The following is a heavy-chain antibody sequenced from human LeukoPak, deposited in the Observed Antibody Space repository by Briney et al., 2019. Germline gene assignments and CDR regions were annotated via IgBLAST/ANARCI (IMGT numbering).Heavy chain of an antibody. J-gene: IGHJ4*02. CDR1: GFTFSSFG. D-gene: IGHD6-13*01. Sequence: GGSLRLSCAASGFTFSSFGMHWVRQAPGKGLEWVTVIWYDGSKQCYADSVKGRFTISRDNSRNTLYLQMDSLRAEDTAVYYCATGGTSSWSDFDYWGQGALVTVSS. CDR3: ATGGTSSWSDFDY. V-gene: IGHV3-30*02. CDR2: IWYDGSKQ.